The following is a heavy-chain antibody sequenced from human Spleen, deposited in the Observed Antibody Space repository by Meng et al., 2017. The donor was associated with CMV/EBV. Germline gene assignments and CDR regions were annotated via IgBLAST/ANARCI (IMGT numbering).Heavy chain of an antibody. D-gene: IGHD4-11*01. CDR2: IYHTGST. CDR1: AGSVSTSHW. CDR3: ARSSGDNSYFDY. J-gene: IGHJ4*02. V-gene: IGHV4-4*02. Sequence: CAGSAGSVSTSHWWNWVRQPPGKGLEWIGQIYHTGSTDYNPSLESRVTMSVDKSKNQFSLKVGSVTAADTAIYYCARSSGDNSYFDYWGRGTLVTVSS.